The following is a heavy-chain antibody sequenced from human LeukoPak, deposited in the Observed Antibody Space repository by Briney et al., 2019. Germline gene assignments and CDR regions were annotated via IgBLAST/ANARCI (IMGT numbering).Heavy chain of an antibody. CDR2: INHSGST. Sequence: SETLSLTCAVSGGSLRGYYWSWIRQPPGKGLEWIGEINHSGSTNYNPSLKSRVTISVDTSKNQFSLKLSSVTAADTAVYYCARGQYAPVLAFDIWGQGTMVTVSS. CDR3: ARGQYAPVLAFDI. D-gene: IGHD2-15*01. CDR1: GGSLRGYY. J-gene: IGHJ3*02. V-gene: IGHV4-34*01.